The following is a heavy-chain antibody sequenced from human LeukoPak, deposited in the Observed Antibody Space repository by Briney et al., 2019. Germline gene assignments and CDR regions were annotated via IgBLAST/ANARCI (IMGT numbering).Heavy chain of an antibody. Sequence: GASVKVSCKASGGTFSSYAISWVRQAPGQGLEWMGGIIPIFGTANYAQKFQGRVTITADESTGTAYMELSSLRSEDTAVYYCARADSSSSYPTLDYWGQGTLVTVSS. J-gene: IGHJ4*02. V-gene: IGHV1-69*13. CDR2: IIPIFGTA. CDR1: GGTFSSYA. CDR3: ARADSSSSYPTLDY. D-gene: IGHD6-6*01.